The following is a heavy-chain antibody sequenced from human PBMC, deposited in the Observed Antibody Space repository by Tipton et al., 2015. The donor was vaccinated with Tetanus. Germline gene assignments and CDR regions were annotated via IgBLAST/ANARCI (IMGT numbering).Heavy chain of an antibody. V-gene: IGHV3-30*04. CDR2: ISDDGNYI. CDR3: ARWLFVGAPLDS. J-gene: IGHJ1*01. D-gene: IGHD3-22*01. CDR1: GFTFRSYD. Sequence: SLRLSCAASGFTFRSYDLYWVRQAPGKGLDYVARISDDGNYIYYADSVMGRFTISRENSMNTLYLQMNSLRAEDTAMYYCARWLFVGAPLDSWGQGPLVPASS.